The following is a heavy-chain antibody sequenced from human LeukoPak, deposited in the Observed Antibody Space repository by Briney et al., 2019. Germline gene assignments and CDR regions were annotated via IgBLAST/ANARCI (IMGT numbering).Heavy chain of an antibody. Sequence: SVQVSCKASRGTFSSYAISWVRQAPGQGLEWMGRTIPIFGTANYAQKFQGRGTITTDESTSTAYMELSSLRSEDTAVYYCARDAVQEYGGNSGGFDPWGQGTLVTVSS. CDR3: ARDAVQEYGGNSGGFDP. CDR1: RGTFSSYA. V-gene: IGHV1-69*05. CDR2: TIPIFGTA. D-gene: IGHD4-23*01. J-gene: IGHJ5*02.